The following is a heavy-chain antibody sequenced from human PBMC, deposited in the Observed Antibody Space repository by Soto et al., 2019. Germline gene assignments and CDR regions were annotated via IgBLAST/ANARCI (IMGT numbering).Heavy chain of an antibody. CDR2: ISGSGGST. CDR3: AKSQSVLAAPSYYYYYGMDV. V-gene: IGHV3-23*01. Sequence: TGGSLRLSCAASGFTFSSYAMSWVRQAPGKGLEWVSAISGSGGSTYYADSVKGRFTISRDNSKNTLYLQMNSLRAEDTAVYYCAKSQSVLAAPSYYYYYGMDVWGQGTTVTGSS. D-gene: IGHD3-3*02. CDR1: GFTFSSYA. J-gene: IGHJ6*02.